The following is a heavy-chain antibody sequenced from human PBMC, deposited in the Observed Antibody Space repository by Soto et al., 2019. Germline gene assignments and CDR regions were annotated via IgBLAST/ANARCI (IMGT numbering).Heavy chain of an antibody. J-gene: IGHJ4*02. Sequence: SETLSLTCAVYGGSFSGYYWSWIRQPPGKGLEWIGEINHSGSTNYNPSLKSRVTISVDTSKNQFSLKLSSVTAADTAVYYCAREPSSSSWSFFDYWGQGILVTVS. CDR3: AREPSSSSWSFFDY. V-gene: IGHV4-34*01. CDR2: INHSGST. CDR1: GGSFSGYY. D-gene: IGHD6-13*01.